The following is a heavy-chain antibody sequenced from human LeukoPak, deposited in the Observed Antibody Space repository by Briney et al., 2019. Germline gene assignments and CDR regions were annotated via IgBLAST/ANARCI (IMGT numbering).Heavy chain of an antibody. J-gene: IGHJ4*02. Sequence: SETLSLTCTVSGGSISSSSYYWGWIRQPPGKGLEWIGSIYYSGSTYYNPSLKSRVTISVDTSKNQFSLKLSSVTAADTAVYYCARDKRPPVSEFEYSSSSIDYWGQGTLVTVSS. V-gene: IGHV4-39*02. CDR1: GGSISSSSYY. D-gene: IGHD6-6*01. CDR3: ARDKRPPVSEFEYSSSSIDY. CDR2: IYYSGST.